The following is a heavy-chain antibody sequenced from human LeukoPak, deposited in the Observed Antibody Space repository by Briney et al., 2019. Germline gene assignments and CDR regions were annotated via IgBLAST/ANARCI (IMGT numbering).Heavy chain of an antibody. J-gene: IGHJ5*02. CDR2: MNPNSGNT. CDR1: GYTFTSYD. D-gene: IGHD3-22*01. V-gene: IGHV1-8*01. Sequence: ASVKVSCKASGYTFTSYDINWVRQATGQGLEWMGWMNPNSGNTGYAQKFQGRVTMTRNTSISTAYMELSSLRSEDTAVYYCARVYYDSSGYLGTRRFDPRGQGTLVTVSS. CDR3: ARVYYDSSGYLGTRRFDP.